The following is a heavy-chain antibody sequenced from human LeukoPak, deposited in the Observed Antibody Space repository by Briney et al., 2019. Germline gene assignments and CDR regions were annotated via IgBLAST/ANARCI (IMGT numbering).Heavy chain of an antibody. CDR2: IYYSGST. J-gene: IGHJ2*01. Sequence: SETLSLTCTVSGDSISSYYWSWIRQPPGKGLEWIGYIYYSGSTNYNPSLKSRVTISVDTSKNQFSLKLSSVTAADTAVYYCARDGIAVACSYWYFDLWGRGTLVTVSS. CDR3: ARDGIAVACSYWYFDL. D-gene: IGHD6-19*01. V-gene: IGHV4-59*01. CDR1: GDSISSYY.